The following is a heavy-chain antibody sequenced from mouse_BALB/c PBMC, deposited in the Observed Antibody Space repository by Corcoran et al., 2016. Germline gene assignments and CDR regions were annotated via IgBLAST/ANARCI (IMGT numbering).Heavy chain of an antibody. Sequence: EVQLQQSGPELVKPGASMKISCKASGYSFTGYTMNWVKQSHGKNLEWIGLINPYNGGTSYNQKFKGKATLTVDKSSRTAYRELLSLTSEDSAVYYGARDYYGCSYVVAYWGQGALVTVSA. CDR2: INPYNGGT. D-gene: IGHD1-1*01. CDR3: ARDYYGCSYVVAY. J-gene: IGHJ3*01. CDR1: GYSFTGYT. V-gene: IGHV1-18*01.